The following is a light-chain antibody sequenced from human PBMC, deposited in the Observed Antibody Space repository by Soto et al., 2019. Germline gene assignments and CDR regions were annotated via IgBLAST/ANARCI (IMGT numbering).Light chain of an antibody. CDR3: TSYAGGNNV. CDR1: SSDVGGYNY. CDR2: EVN. V-gene: IGLV2-8*01. J-gene: IGLJ1*01. Sequence: QSALTQPPSASGSPGQSVTISCTGTSSDVGGYNYVSWYQQYPGKVPKLMVYEVNKRPSGVPDRFSGSKSGNTASLTVSGLQADEEADYYCTSYAGGNNVFGTGTKLTVL.